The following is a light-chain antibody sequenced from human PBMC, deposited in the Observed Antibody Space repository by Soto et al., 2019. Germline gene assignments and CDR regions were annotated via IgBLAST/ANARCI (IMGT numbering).Light chain of an antibody. Sequence: IVRTQSPATLSVSPGERATLSCRAGQTIYSNVAWYQQRPGQAPRLLIYRASTRATGVPGRFSGSGSGTDFSLTISRLEPKDFAVYYCQQYGKSPQTFGQGTKGDI. CDR1: QTIYSN. CDR2: RAS. J-gene: IGKJ1*01. V-gene: IGKV3-15*01. CDR3: QQYGKSPQT.